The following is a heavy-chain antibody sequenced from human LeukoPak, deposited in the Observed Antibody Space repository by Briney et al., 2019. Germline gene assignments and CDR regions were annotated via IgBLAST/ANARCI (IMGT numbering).Heavy chain of an antibody. CDR3: ARLLLKNYYDSSGYPN. CDR1: GGSISSSGYY. J-gene: IGHJ4*02. Sequence: SETLSLTCTVSGGSISSSGYYWGWIRQPPGKGLEWIGSIYYSGSTYYNPSLKSRVTISVDTSKNQFSLKLSSVTAADTAVYYCARLLLKNYYDSSGYPNWGQGTLVTVSS. V-gene: IGHV4-39*01. CDR2: IYYSGST. D-gene: IGHD3-22*01.